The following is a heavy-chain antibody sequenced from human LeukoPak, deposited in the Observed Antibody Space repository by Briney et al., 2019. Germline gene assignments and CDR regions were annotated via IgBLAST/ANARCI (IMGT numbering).Heavy chain of an antibody. CDR3: ARRSDIVVVPAAIGFDP. V-gene: IGHV4-38-2*02. D-gene: IGHD2-2*01. CDR1: GYSISSGYY. Sequence: PSETLSLTCTVSGYSISSGYYWGWIRQPPGKGLEWIGEINHSGSTNYNPSLKSRVTISVDTSKNQFSLKLSSVTAADTAVYYCARRSDIVVVPAAIGFDPWGQGTLVTVSS. CDR2: INHSGST. J-gene: IGHJ5*02.